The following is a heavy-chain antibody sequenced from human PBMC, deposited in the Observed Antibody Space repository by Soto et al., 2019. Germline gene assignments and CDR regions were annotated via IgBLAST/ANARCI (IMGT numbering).Heavy chain of an antibody. Sequence: GESLKISCKGSGYSFTSYWIGWVRQMPGKGLEWMGIIHPGDSDTRYSPSFQGPVTMSVDKSISTAYLQWSSLKASDTAMYYCVRHDSSRYSVNWGHGTLVTVSA. J-gene: IGHJ4*01. D-gene: IGHD3-22*01. CDR3: VRHDSSRYSVN. V-gene: IGHV5-51*01. CDR1: GYSFTSYW. CDR2: IHPGDSDT.